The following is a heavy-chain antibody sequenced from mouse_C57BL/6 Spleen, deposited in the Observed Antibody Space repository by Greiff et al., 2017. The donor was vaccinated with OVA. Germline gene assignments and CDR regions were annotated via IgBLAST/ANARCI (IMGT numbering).Heavy chain of an antibody. D-gene: IGHD4-1*01. CDR1: GYTFTDYY. V-gene: IGHV1-26*01. J-gene: IGHJ3*01. Sequence: VQLQQSGPELVKPGASVKISCKASGYTFTDYYMNWVKQSHGQSLEWIGDINPNNGGTSYNQKFKGKATLTVDKSSSTAYMELRSLTSEDSAVYYCAINWAGFAYWGQGTLVTVSA. CDR2: INPNNGGT. CDR3: AINWAGFAY.